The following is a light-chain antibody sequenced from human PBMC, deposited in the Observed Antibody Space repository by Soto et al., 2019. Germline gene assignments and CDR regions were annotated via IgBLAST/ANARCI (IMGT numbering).Light chain of an antibody. CDR2: DVS. CDR1: SGDVGAYNY. V-gene: IGLV2-14*03. Sequence: QSALTQPASVSGSPGQSITISCTGTSGDVGAYNYVSWYQHHPGKAPKLMIYDVSNRPSGVSNRFSGSKSGNTASLTISGLQAEDEANYYCSSYTRSNTPVLFGGGTKVTVL. J-gene: IGLJ2*01. CDR3: SSYTRSNTPVL.